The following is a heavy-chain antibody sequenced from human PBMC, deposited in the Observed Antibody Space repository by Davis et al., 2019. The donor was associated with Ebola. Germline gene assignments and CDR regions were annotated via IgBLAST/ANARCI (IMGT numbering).Heavy chain of an antibody. CDR1: GFTFNIFD. CDR3: VKDENTRPFDY. Sequence: GGSLRLSCAASGFTFNIFDMHWVRQAPGKGLEYVSAISSNGGSTYYADSVKGRFTISRDNSKNTLYLQMSSLRAEDTAVYYCVKDENTRPFDYWGQGTLVTVSS. J-gene: IGHJ4*02. V-gene: IGHV3-64D*06. CDR2: ISSNGGST. D-gene: IGHD2/OR15-2a*01.